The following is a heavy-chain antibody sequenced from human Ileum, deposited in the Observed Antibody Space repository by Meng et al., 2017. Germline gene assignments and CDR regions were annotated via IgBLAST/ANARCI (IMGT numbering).Heavy chain of an antibody. V-gene: IGHV4-4*02. CDR3: VRHGGKYFDS. J-gene: IGHJ4*02. CDR2: IYLAGSP. Sequence: QVQLPGSGPGLVEPSWTLSLTCTVSGGSISSSFYWSWVRQSPGKGLEWIGQIYLAGSPNYNPSLESRVTISVDKSKNQFSLRLTSVTAADTAIFYCVRHGGKYFDSWGQGTLVTVSS. D-gene: IGHD2-15*01. CDR1: GGSISSSFY.